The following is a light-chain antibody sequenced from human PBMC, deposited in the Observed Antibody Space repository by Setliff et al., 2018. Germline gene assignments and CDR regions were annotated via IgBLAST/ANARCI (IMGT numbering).Light chain of an antibody. CDR3: CSYAGAYTVL. CDR1: RRDVRGYDH. CDR2: DVS. V-gene: IGLV2-11*01. Sequence: QSALTQPRSVSGSPGQSVTISCTGTRRDVRGYDHVSWFQQYPGRAPKLIIHDVSKRPSGVPDRFSASKSGNTASLTISGLQAEDEADYHCCSYAGAYTVLFGGGTKGTVL. J-gene: IGLJ2*01.